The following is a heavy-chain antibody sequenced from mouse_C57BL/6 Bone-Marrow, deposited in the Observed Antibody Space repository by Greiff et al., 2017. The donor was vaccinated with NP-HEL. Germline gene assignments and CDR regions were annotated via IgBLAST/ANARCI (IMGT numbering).Heavy chain of an antibody. J-gene: IGHJ2*01. CDR3: AREIYYYGSSYYFDY. D-gene: IGHD1-1*01. CDR2: IDPSDSYT. CDR1: GYTFTSYW. Sequence: QVQLQQPGAELVKPGASVKLSCKASGYTFTSYWMQWVKQRPGPGLEWIGEIDPSDSYTTYNQKFKGKATLTVDTSSSTAYMQLISLTSEDAAVYYCAREIYYYGSSYYFDYWGQGTTLTVSS. V-gene: IGHV1-50*01.